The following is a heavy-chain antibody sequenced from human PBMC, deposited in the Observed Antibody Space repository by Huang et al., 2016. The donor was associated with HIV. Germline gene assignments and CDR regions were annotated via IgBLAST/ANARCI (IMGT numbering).Heavy chain of an antibody. V-gene: IGHV1-69*13. Sequence: QVQLVQSGAEVRKPGSSVKVSCRASGGSFHNFGINWVRQAPGQGLEWRGGIIPRFGTRNDAQRFQGRVTITADETTGVFYMELSSLRSDDTAVYFCAKRGGAWGSPYAFDLWGPGTMVTVSS. D-gene: IGHD3-16*01. CDR1: GGSFHNFG. CDR3: AKRGGAWGSPYAFDL. J-gene: IGHJ3*01. CDR2: IIPRFGTR.